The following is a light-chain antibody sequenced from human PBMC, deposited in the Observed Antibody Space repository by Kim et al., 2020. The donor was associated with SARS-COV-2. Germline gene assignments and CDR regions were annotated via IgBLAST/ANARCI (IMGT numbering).Light chain of an antibody. J-gene: IGLJ2*01. CDR3: QTWGTGIDVV. Sequence: VKLTCTLSSGHSSYAIAWHQQQPEKGPRYLMKLNSDGSHSKGDGIPDRFSGSSSGAERYLTISSLQSEDEADYYCQTWGTGIDVVFGGGTQLTVL. CDR2: LNSDGSH. CDR1: SGHSSYA. V-gene: IGLV4-69*01.